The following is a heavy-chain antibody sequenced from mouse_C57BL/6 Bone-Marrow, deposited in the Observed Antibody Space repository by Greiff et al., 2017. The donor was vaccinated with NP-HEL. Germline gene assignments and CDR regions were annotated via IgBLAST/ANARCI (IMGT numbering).Heavy chain of an antibody. Sequence: QVQLQQSGAELARPGASVKLSCKASGYTFTSYGISWVKQRTGQGLEWIGEIYPRSGNTYYNEKFKGKATLTADKSSSTAYMELRSLTSEDSAVFFCAIALIRFAYWGQGTLVTVSA. CDR3: AIALIRFAY. V-gene: IGHV1-81*01. CDR1: GYTFTSYG. CDR2: IYPRSGNT. J-gene: IGHJ3*01. D-gene: IGHD1-3*01.